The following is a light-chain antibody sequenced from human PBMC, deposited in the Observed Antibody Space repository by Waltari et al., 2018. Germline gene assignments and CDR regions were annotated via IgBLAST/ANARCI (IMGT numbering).Light chain of an antibody. CDR2: RNS. Sequence: QSVLTQPPSASGTPGQRVTISCSGSSSNIGSNYVYWYQQLPGTAPKLLIYRNSQRPPGVPDRFPGSKSGTSASLAVSGLRSEDEADYYCAAWDDSLSARFVFGTGTKVTVL. V-gene: IGLV1-47*01. CDR1: SSNIGSNY. J-gene: IGLJ1*01. CDR3: AAWDDSLSARFV.